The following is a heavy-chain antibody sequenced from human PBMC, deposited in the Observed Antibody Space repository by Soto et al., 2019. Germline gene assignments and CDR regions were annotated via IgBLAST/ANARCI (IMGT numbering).Heavy chain of an antibody. J-gene: IGHJ5*02. CDR1: GYPFIKYG. CDR3: ATSYDSGFDP. V-gene: IGHV1-18*04. D-gene: IGHD5-12*01. CDR2: IKVDSGYT. Sequence: QLQLVQSAAEVKKPGASVRVSCKASGYPFIKYGISWIRQAPEQGLEWMGWIKVDSGYTNYAQKFQGRVTMTTDTSSDTALMELRSLRSDDTAVYYCATSYDSGFDPWGQGTLVSVSS.